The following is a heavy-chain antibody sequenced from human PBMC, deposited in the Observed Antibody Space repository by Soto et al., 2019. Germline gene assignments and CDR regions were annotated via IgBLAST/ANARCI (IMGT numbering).Heavy chain of an antibody. CDR1: GFTFSSFS. J-gene: IGHJ4*02. D-gene: IGHD4-17*01. CDR2: IGSSSYI. V-gene: IGHV3-21*01. Sequence: EVQLVESGGGLVKPGGSLRLSCAASGFTFSSFSMNWVRQAPGKGLEWVSSIGSSSYIYYGDSVKGRFTISRDNAKNSLYRQMNSLRAEDTAVYYCARDTYGDYAHDFWGQGTLVTVSS. CDR3: ARDTYGDYAHDF.